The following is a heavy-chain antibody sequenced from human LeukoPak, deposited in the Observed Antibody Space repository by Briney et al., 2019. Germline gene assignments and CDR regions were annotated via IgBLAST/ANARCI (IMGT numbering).Heavy chain of an antibody. D-gene: IGHD6-19*01. V-gene: IGHV3-21*01. CDR2: ISSSSSYI. CDR3: AGSASSGWTIDY. J-gene: IGHJ4*02. Sequence: GGSLRLSCAASGFTFSSYSMNWVRQAPGKGLEWVSSISSSSSYIYYADSVKGRFTISRDNAKNSLYLQMNSLRAEDTAVYYCAGSASSGWTIDYWGQGTLVTVCS. CDR1: GFTFSSYS.